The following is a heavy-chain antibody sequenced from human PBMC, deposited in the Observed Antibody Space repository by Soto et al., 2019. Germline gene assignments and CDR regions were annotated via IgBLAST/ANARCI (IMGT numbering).Heavy chain of an antibody. D-gene: IGHD3-22*01. CDR2: NSAYNGNA. CDR1: GYTFITYD. J-gene: IGHJ6*02. CDR3: ARVSWLSSYDYYGMDV. V-gene: IGHV1-18*01. Sequence: ASVKVSCKASGYTFITYDFTWVRRAPGQGLEWMGWNSAYNGNANYAQKFQGRVSMTTDTSTGTAYMELRSLRSDDTAVYYCARVSWLSSYDYYGMDVWGQGTTVTVSS.